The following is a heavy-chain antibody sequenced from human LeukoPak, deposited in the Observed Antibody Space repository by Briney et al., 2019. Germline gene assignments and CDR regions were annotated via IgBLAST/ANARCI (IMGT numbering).Heavy chain of an antibody. CDR2: IRFDGTK. V-gene: IGHV3-33*08. CDR3: ARETGMIVVDADYYMDV. J-gene: IGHJ6*03. CDR1: GFTLSSYG. D-gene: IGHD3-22*01. Sequence: GGSLRLSCAASGFTLSSYGIHWVRQAPGKGLEWVALIRFDGTKFYAVSVKGRFTISRDKSKNTLSLQMNSLRAEDTAVYDCARETGMIVVDADYYMDVWGKGTTVTVSS.